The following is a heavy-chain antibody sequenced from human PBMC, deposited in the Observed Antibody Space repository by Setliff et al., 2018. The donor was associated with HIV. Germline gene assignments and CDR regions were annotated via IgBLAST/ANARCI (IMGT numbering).Heavy chain of an antibody. V-gene: IGHV4-38-2*02. J-gene: IGHJ4*02. CDR1: GYSIGSGSF. CDR3: ARDLSGSWTFDY. Sequence: PSETLSLTCAVSGYSIGSGSFWGWIRQPPGKGLEWIATIPHNGGTYYNPDPSLTGRFTISRDNSKNTLYLQMNSLRPEDTAVYYCARDLSGSWTFDYWGQGTLVTVSS. D-gene: IGHD6-13*01. CDR2: IPHNGGT.